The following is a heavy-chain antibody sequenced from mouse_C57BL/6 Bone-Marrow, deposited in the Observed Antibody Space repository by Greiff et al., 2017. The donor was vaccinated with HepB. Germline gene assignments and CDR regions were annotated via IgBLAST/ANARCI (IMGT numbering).Heavy chain of an antibody. CDR2: ISSGGDYI. CDR3: TRDLITTVVATDAMDY. V-gene: IGHV5-9-1*02. Sequence: EVKLMESGEGLVKPGGSLKLSCAASGFTFSSYAMSWVRQTPEKRLEWVAYISSGGDYIYYADTVKGRFTISRDNARNTLYLQMSSLKSEDTAMYYCTRDLITTVVATDAMDYWGQGTSVTVSS. D-gene: IGHD1-1*01. J-gene: IGHJ4*01. CDR1: GFTFSSYA.